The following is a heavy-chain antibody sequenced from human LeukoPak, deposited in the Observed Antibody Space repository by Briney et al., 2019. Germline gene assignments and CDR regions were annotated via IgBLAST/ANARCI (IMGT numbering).Heavy chain of an antibody. CDR3: ARHGDGFYHGMDV. Sequence: PGGSLRLSCAASGFTFSNYWMNWVRQAPGKGLEWVANIKQDGSEKYYVDSVKGRFTISRDNAKNSLYLQMNSLRVEDTAVYYCARHGDGFYHGMDVWGRGTTVTVSS. V-gene: IGHV3-7*02. CDR1: GFTFSNYW. D-gene: IGHD4-17*01. CDR2: IKQDGSEK. J-gene: IGHJ6*01.